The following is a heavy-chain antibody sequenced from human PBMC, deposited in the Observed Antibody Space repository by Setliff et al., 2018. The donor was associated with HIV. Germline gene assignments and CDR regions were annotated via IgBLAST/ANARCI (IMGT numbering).Heavy chain of an antibody. Sequence: PSETLSLTCTVSGYSINSSHFWGWIRQPPGKGLEWVGSIYHSGSTYYNPSLNSRVTISVDKSMNHLSLTLSSVTVADTSVYYCSTVPPSGTYLDYWGPGMLVTVSS. CDR3: STVPPSGTYLDY. CDR2: IYHSGST. V-gene: IGHV4-38-2*02. J-gene: IGHJ4*02. CDR1: GYSINSSHF. D-gene: IGHD3-10*01.